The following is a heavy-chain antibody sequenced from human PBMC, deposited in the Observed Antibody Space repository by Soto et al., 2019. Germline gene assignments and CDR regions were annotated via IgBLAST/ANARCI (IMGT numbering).Heavy chain of an antibody. Sequence: SETLSLTCSVSGYSVSSSDYYWAWIRQHPGKGLEWIGSMLYSGLTYYNPSLKSRVTLSVDTSKNQFSVRLTSVTASDTAVYYCAPLSVSLSGPYGIHVWGQGTTVTVSS. D-gene: IGHD2-15*01. CDR1: GYSVSSSDYY. V-gene: IGHV4-39*01. J-gene: IGHJ6*02. CDR2: MLYSGLT. CDR3: APLSVSLSGPYGIHV.